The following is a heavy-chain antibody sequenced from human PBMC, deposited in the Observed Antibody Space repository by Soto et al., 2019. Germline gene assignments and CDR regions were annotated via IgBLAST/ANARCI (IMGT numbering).Heavy chain of an antibody. D-gene: IGHD3-16*02. CDR3: ARPIYDYIWGSYPALDY. Sequence: GASVKVSCKASGGTFSSYTISWVRQAPGQGLEWMGRIIPILGIANYAQKFQGRVTITADKSTSTAYMELSSLRSEDTAVYYCARPIYDYIWGSYPALDYGGQGTLVTFSS. CDR1: GGTFSSYT. J-gene: IGHJ4*02. CDR2: IIPILGIA. V-gene: IGHV1-69*02.